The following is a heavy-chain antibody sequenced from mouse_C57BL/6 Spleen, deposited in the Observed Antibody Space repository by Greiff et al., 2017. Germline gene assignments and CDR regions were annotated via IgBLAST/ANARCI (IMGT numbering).Heavy chain of an antibody. V-gene: IGHV1-69*01. CDR2: IDPSDSYT. Sequence: QVQLQQPGAELVMPGASVKLSCKASGYTFTSYWMHWVKQRPGQGLEWIGEIDPSDSYTNYNQKFKGKSTLTVDKSSSPAYMQLSSLTSEDSAVYYCASFGSSYVGFAYWGQGIWVTV. CDR3: ASFGSSYVGFAY. D-gene: IGHD1-1*01. J-gene: IGHJ3*01. CDR1: GYTFTSYW.